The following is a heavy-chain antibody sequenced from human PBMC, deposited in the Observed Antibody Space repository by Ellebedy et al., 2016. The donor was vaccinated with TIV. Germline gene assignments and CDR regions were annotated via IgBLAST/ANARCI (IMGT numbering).Heavy chain of an antibody. CDR3: ASGLDNSGCLDY. Sequence: ASVKVSCKVSGYTLTELSMHWVRQAPGKGLEWMGGFDPEDGETIYAQKFQGRVTMTEDTSTDTAYMELSSLRSEDTAIYYCASGLDNSGCLDYWGQGTLVTVSS. J-gene: IGHJ4*02. D-gene: IGHD3-22*01. CDR2: FDPEDGET. V-gene: IGHV1-24*01. CDR1: GYTLTELS.